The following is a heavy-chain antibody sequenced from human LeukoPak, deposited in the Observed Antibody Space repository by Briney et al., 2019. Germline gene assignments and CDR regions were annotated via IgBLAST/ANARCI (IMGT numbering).Heavy chain of an antibody. D-gene: IGHD3-10*01. Sequence: SETLSLTCTVSGGSISSSNYYWGWIRQPPGKGLEWIGEINHSGSTNYNPSLKSRVTMSVDTSKNQFSLKLSSVTAADTAVYYCARRYGSGSYYNVYWFDPWGQGTLVTVSS. V-gene: IGHV4-39*07. CDR1: GGSISSSNYY. CDR2: INHSGST. CDR3: ARRYGSGSYYNVYWFDP. J-gene: IGHJ5*02.